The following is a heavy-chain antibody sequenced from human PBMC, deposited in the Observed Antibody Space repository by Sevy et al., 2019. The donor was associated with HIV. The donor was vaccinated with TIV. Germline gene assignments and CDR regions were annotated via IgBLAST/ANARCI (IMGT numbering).Heavy chain of an antibody. V-gene: IGHV3-11*01. J-gene: IGHJ6*02. Sequence: GGSLRLSCAASGFTFSDYYMSWIRQAPGKGLEWVSYISSSGSTIYYADSVKGRFTISRDNAKNSLYLQMNSLRAEGRAVYYCARERDYDSSGYYYYYGMDVWGQGTTVTVSS. CDR1: GFTFSDYY. D-gene: IGHD3-22*01. CDR3: ARERDYDSSGYYYYYGMDV. CDR2: ISSSGSTI.